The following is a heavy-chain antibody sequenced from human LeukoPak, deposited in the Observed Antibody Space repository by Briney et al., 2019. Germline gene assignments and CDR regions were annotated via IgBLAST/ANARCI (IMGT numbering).Heavy chain of an antibody. CDR3: ARDGRITMVRGVVNPAYYFDY. CDR2: IYYSGST. CDR1: GGSISSYY. V-gene: IGHV4-39*07. D-gene: IGHD3-10*01. Sequence: SETLSLTCTVSGGSISSYYWSWIRQPPGKGLEWIGSIYYSGSTYYDPSLKSRVTISVDTSKNQFSLKLSSVTAADTAVYYCARDGRITMVRGVVNPAYYFDYWGQGTLVTVSS. J-gene: IGHJ4*02.